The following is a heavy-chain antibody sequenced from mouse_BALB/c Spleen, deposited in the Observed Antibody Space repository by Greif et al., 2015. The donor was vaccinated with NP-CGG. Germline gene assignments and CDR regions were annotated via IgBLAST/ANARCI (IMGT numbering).Heavy chain of an antibody. D-gene: IGHD1-1*01. V-gene: IGHV5-6*02. CDR3: ARHENYGSSGY. J-gene: IGHJ2*01. Sequence: DVKLVESGGDLVKPGGSLKLSCAASGFTFSSYGMSWVRQTPDKRLEWVATISSGGSYTYYPDSVKGRFTISRDNAKNTLYLQMSSLKSEDTAMYYCARHENYGSSGYWGQGTTLTVSS. CDR2: ISSGGSYT. CDR1: GFTFSSYG.